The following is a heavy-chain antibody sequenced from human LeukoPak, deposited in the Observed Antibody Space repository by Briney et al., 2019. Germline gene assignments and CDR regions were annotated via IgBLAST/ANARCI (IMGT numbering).Heavy chain of an antibody. CDR2: IFHSGST. CDR3: ARGGSSGYDPFDY. CDR1: GGSISNYY. Sequence: SETLSLTCTVSGGSISNYYWSWIRQPPGKGLEWIGYIFHSGSTNYNPSLKSRVTISVDTSRNQFYVKMSSVTAADTAVYYCARGGSSGYDPFDYWGQGTLVTVSS. D-gene: IGHD5-12*01. V-gene: IGHV4-59*01. J-gene: IGHJ4*02.